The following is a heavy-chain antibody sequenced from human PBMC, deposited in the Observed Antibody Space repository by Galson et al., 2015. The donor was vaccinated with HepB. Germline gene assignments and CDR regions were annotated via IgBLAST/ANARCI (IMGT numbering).Heavy chain of an antibody. J-gene: IGHJ4*02. D-gene: IGHD3-10*01. V-gene: IGHV1-46*03. CDR2: INPSGGST. Sequence: VKVSCKASGYTFTSYYMHWVRQAPGQGLEWMGIINPSGGSTSYAQKFQGRVTMTRDTSTSTVYMELSSLRSEDTAVYYCARNYYGSGSYSYYFDYWGQGTLVTVSS. CDR3: ARNYYGSGSYSYYFDY. CDR1: GYTFTSYY.